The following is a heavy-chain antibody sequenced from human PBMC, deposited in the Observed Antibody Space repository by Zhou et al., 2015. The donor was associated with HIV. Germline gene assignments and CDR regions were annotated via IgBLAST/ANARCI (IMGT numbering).Heavy chain of an antibody. CDR2: IIPILGIA. J-gene: IGHJ4*02. V-gene: IGHV1-69*02. CDR3: ARARRVDSSGYYSNFDY. CDR1: GGTFSSYT. D-gene: IGHD3-22*01. Sequence: QVQLVQSGAEVKKPGSSVKVSCKASGGTFSSYTISWVRQAPGQGLEWMGRIIPILGIANYAQKFQGRVTITADKSTSTAYMELSSLRSEDTAVYYCARARRVDSSGYYSNFDYWGQGTLVTVSS.